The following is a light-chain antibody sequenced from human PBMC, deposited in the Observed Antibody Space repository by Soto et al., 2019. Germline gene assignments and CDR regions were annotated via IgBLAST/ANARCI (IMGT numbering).Light chain of an antibody. V-gene: IGLV2-14*01. J-gene: IGLJ1*01. Sequence: QSALTQPASVSGSPGQSITISCTGTSSDVGGYNYVSWYQRHPGKAPKLMIYEVSHRPSGVSTRFSGSKSGNTASLTISGLQAEDEADYYCISYTTNSALGVFGAGTKVTVL. CDR3: ISYTTNSALGV. CDR1: SSDVGGYNY. CDR2: EVS.